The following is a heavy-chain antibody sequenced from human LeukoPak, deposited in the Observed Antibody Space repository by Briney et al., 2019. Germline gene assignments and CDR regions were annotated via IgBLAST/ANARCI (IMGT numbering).Heavy chain of an antibody. Sequence: GRSLRLSCAASGFTFSNFAMNWVRQAPGKGLEWVAFISYDGSIKSYADSVKGRFAVSRDNSKNTLYLQMNSLRAEDTAVYYCAREMGLNIVATFGYWGQGTLVTVSS. CDR1: GFTFSNFA. J-gene: IGHJ4*02. CDR2: ISYDGSIK. CDR3: AREMGLNIVATFGY. D-gene: IGHD5-12*01. V-gene: IGHV3-30*09.